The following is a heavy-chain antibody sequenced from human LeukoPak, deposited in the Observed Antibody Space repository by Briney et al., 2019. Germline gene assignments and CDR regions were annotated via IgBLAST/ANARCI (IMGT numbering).Heavy chain of an antibody. CDR1: GFTFSSYW. Sequence: GGSLRLSCAASGFTFSSYWMTWVRQTPGKGLEWVANIKQDGSAQYHVDSVKGRFTISRDNANNSLYLQMNSLRPEDTAVYYCARWSHNIDFWGQGTLVTVSS. CDR3: ARWSHNIDF. V-gene: IGHV3-7*04. D-gene: IGHD3-3*01. J-gene: IGHJ4*02. CDR2: IKQDGSAQ.